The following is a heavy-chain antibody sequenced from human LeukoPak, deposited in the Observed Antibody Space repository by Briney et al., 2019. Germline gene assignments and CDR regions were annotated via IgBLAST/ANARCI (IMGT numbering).Heavy chain of an antibody. D-gene: IGHD1-7*01. CDR3: ARHLELRRGYFDY. CDR2: IYGGGST. CDR1: GFTVSSSC. J-gene: IGHJ4*02. V-gene: IGHV3-66*04. Sequence: GGSLRLSCAASGFTVSSSCMSWVRQAPGKGLEWVSLIYGGGSTSYAESVKGRFTIFRDNSKSTLYLQMNSLRAEDTAVYYCARHLELRRGYFDYWGQGTLVSVSS.